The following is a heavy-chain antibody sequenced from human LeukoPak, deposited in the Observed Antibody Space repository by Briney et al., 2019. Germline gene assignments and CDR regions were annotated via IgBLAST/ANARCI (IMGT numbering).Heavy chain of an antibody. CDR2: MSAYNGKT. V-gene: IGHV1-18*01. Sequence: ASVRVSCKASGYSFTSYGFNWVRQAPGQGLEWMGWMSAYNGKTNYAHSLQGRVTVTADTSTSTAYMELRSLRSEDTAVYYCARGMGYSYGHPQGAFDIWGQGTMVTVSS. CDR3: ARGMGYSYGHPQGAFDI. CDR1: GYSFTSYG. J-gene: IGHJ3*02. D-gene: IGHD5-18*01.